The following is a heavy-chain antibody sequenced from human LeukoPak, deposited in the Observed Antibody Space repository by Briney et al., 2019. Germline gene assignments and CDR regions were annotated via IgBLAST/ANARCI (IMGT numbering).Heavy chain of an antibody. CDR1: GFTFSNLG. J-gene: IGHJ5*02. V-gene: IGHV3-33*01. Sequence: GGSRRLSCAASGFTFSNLGMHWVRQAPGKGLEWVALIWFDGSDKKYADSVKGRFTISRDNSKNTLFLQMNSLRVEDTAVYYCVRDNGPEQLALDLWGQGTLVTVSS. CDR2: IWFDGSDK. CDR3: VRDNGPEQLALDL. D-gene: IGHD6-6*01.